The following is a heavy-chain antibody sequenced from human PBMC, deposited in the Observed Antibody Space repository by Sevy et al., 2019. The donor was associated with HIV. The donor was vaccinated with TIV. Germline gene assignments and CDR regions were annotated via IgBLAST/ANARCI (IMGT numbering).Heavy chain of an antibody. Sequence: ASVKVSCKASGYTLTRLAMHWVRQAPGKGLEWMGSFDPEDNERIYAQKWQGRFSMTEDTSTDTAYMELSNLRSEDTAVYYCATTKDDYENSGDPFDYWGQGTLVTVSS. CDR2: FDPEDNER. CDR1: GYTLTRLA. J-gene: IGHJ4*02. D-gene: IGHD4-17*01. CDR3: ATTKDDYENSGDPFDY. V-gene: IGHV1-24*01.